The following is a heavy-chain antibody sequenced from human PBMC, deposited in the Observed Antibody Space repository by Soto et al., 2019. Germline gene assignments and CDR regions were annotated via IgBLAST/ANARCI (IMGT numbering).Heavy chain of an antibody. J-gene: IGHJ4*02. Sequence: SVKVSCKASGGTFSSYTISWVRQAPGQGLEWMGRIIPILGIANYAQKFQGRVTITADTSTSTAYMELRSLRSEDTAVYYCARDSYGDFDYWGQGTLVTVSS. D-gene: IGHD4-17*01. CDR3: ARDSYGDFDY. V-gene: IGHV1-69*04. CDR1: GGTFSSYT. CDR2: IIPILGIA.